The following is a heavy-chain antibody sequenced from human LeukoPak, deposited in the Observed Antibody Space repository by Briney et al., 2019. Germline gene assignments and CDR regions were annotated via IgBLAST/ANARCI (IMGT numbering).Heavy chain of an antibody. Sequence: SETLSLTCAVYGGSFRGYYRSGTRQPPGKGLERMGENDQSGSTNYNPSLKSRVTISVDTSKNQFSQKRSSVAAADRAVYYCAGNARASSDYWGQGTLVTVSS. V-gene: IGHV4-34*01. CDR2: NDQSGST. D-gene: IGHD2-2*01. CDR3: AGNARASSDY. CDR1: GGSFRGYY. J-gene: IGHJ4*02.